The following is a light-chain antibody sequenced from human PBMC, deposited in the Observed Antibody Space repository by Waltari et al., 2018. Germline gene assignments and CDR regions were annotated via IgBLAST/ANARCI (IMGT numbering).Light chain of an antibody. V-gene: IGLV2-11*01. CDR1: TNDLGSYNS. Sequence: SALPQPRAVAGSPGQSVTISCTGTTNDLGSYNSVSWYQQHPGKAPKLLILDVTKRPSGVPDRLSGSKSGNTASLTISGLRAEDEAEYYCCSYAGSYTWVFGGGTKLTVV. J-gene: IGLJ3*02. CDR3: CSYAGSYTWV. CDR2: DVT.